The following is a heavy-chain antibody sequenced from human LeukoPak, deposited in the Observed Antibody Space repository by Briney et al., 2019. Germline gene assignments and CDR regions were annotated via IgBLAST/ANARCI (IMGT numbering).Heavy chain of an antibody. D-gene: IGHD2-2*01. CDR2: ISSSGSTI. J-gene: IGHJ4*02. V-gene: IGHV3-11*01. Sequence: PGGSLRLSCAASGFTFSDYYMSWIRQAPGKGLEWVSYISSSGSTIYYADSVKGRFTISRDNAKNSLYLQMNGLRAEDTAVYYCATLLPAARSDDYWGQGTLVTVSS. CDR1: GFTFSDYY. CDR3: ATLLPAARSDDY.